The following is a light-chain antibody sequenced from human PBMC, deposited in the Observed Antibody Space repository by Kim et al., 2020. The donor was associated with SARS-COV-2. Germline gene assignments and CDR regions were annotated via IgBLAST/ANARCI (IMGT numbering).Light chain of an antibody. CDR2: GAA. V-gene: IGKV3-20*01. CDR3: QQYGDSWT. CDR1: QSVSSSY. J-gene: IGKJ1*01. Sequence: EIVLTQSPGTLSLSPGERATLSCRASQSVSSSYLAWYQQKPGQAPRLLIYGAATRATGIPDRFRGSGSGTDFTLTISRLEPEDFAVYYCQQYGDSWTFGQGTKVDIK.